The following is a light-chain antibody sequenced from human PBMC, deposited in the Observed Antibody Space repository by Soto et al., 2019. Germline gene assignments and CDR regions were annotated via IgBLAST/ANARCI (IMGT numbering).Light chain of an antibody. CDR1: QSVTSNY. Sequence: EIVLTQSPGTLSLSPGERATLSCRASQSVTSNYLAWYQQKPGLAPRLLIYGASSRASGIPARISGSGSGTDFTLTISRLEPEDFAVYYCQQYDSSPSITFGQGTRLEIK. J-gene: IGKJ5*01. CDR3: QQYDSSPSIT. CDR2: GAS. V-gene: IGKV3-20*01.